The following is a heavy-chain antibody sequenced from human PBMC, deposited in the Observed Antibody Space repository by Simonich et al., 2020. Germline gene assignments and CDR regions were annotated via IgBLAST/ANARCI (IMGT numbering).Heavy chain of an antibody. CDR2: ISDDRSNK. CDR3: ARDGERYCGGDCYSYFDY. CDR1: GFTFSSYA. V-gene: IGHV3-30*07. D-gene: IGHD2-21*02. J-gene: IGHJ4*02. Sequence: QVQLVESGGGVVQPGRSLRLSCAASGFTFSSYAMHWVRQAPGKGLEGVAVISDDRSNKYYADSVKGRFTISRDNSKNTLYLQMNSLRAEDTAVYYCARDGERYCGGDCYSYFDYWGQGTLVTVSS.